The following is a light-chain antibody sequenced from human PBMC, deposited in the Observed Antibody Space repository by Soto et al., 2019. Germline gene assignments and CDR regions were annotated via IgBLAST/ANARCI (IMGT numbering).Light chain of an antibody. CDR3: QERSIWPPSFT. CDR2: DAT. V-gene: IGKV3-11*01. J-gene: IGKJ3*01. CDR1: QSVSRY. Sequence: EIALTQSPATLSLSPGERATLSYRASQSVSRYLAWYQQRPGQAPRLLIFDATKRTADTPARFSGSGSGTDFTLTISSLEPEDSAVYYGQERSIWPPSFTFGPGTKV.